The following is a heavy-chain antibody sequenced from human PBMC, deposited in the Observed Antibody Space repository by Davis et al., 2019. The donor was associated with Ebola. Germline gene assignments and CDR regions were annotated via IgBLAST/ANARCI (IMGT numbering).Heavy chain of an antibody. CDR3: ARDTGIRYVSLGY. Sequence: AASVKVSCKASGYTFTDFDMHWVRQAPGQGLEWMGWINAGNGNMRYSQKFQGRVTITRDTSANTVYMELSSLRSEDTAVYYCARDTGIRYVSLGYWGQGTLVIVSS. D-gene: IGHD3-9*01. J-gene: IGHJ4*02. V-gene: IGHV1-3*01. CDR1: GYTFTDFD. CDR2: INAGNGNM.